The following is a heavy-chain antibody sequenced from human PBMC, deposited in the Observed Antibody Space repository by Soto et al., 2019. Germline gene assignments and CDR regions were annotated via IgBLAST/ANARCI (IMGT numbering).Heavy chain of an antibody. CDR3: SRKVTLSGVVLPTHWFDS. CDR1: GFRFGDYG. CDR2: ISTEPHGAAT. J-gene: IGHJ5*01. Sequence: VQLVESGGGLVQPGRSLRLSCATSGFRFGDYGMSWFRQAPGKGLEWVGFISTEPHGAATQYAASVKGRFTITRDYSKRIVDLQMSSLKTEDTAIYYCSRKVTLSGVVLPTHWFDSWGQGALVTISS. D-gene: IGHD3-3*01. V-gene: IGHV3-49*03.